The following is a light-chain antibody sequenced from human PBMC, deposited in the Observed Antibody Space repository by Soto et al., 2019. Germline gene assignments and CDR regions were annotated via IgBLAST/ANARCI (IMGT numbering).Light chain of an antibody. V-gene: IGKV4-1*01. CDR3: QQYYSSPFT. J-gene: IGKJ3*01. CDR1: RSILSSSNNKNF. CDR2: WAS. Sequence: DIVMTQSPDSLAVSLGERATINCKSSRSILSSSNNKNFLAWYQQKPGQPPRLLIYWASTRESGVPDRFSGSGSGTDFTLTISSLQAEDVAVYYCQQYYSSPFTFGPGTIVDI.